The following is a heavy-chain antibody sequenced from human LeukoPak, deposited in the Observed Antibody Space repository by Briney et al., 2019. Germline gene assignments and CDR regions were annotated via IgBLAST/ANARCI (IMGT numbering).Heavy chain of an antibody. J-gene: IGHJ4*02. CDR3: AKSGGSGLIDY. V-gene: IGHV4-39*01. CDR2: IYSSGNT. D-gene: IGHD1-26*01. Sequence: PSETLSLTCTVSGASISSNNYYWGWVRQPPGTGLEWIGNIYSSGNTYYNASLKSRVTIYIDTSKNQFSLNLSSVTAADTAAYYCAKSGGSGLIDYWGQGTLVTVSS. CDR1: GASISSNNYY.